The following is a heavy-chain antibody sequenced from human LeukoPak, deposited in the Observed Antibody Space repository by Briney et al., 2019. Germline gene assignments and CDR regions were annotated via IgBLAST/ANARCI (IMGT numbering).Heavy chain of an antibody. V-gene: IGHV3-23*01. D-gene: IGHD2-8*02. CDR2: IHAGGAIT. CDR1: GFTFRSFD. Sequence: GGSLRLSCAASGFTFRSFDMNWVRQAPGKGLEWVSNIHAGGAITYYAGSVKGRFTISRDDSKNTVFLRMNSLRAEDTAIYYCASRDSCIGDICYGLRYWGRGTLVTVSS. J-gene: IGHJ4*02. CDR3: ASRDSCIGDICYGLRY.